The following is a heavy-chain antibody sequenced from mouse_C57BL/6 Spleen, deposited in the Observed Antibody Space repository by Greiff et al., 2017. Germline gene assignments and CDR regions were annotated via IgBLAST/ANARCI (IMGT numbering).Heavy chain of an antibody. D-gene: IGHD2-4*01. CDR1: GFTFSDYG. CDR3: ARAVNDYDYFDY. J-gene: IGHJ2*01. Sequence: EVQGVESGGGLVQPGGSLKLSCAASGFTFSDYGMAWVRQAPRKGPEWVAFISNLAYSIYYADTVTGRFTISRENAKNTLYLEMSSLRSEDTAMYYCARAVNDYDYFDYWGQGTTLTVSS. V-gene: IGHV5-15*01. CDR2: ISNLAYSI.